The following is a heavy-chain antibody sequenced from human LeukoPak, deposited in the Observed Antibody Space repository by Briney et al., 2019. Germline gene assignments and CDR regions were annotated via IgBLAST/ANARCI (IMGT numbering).Heavy chain of an antibody. CDR3: ARSRAMDY. CDR1: GFTFSRYW. J-gene: IGHJ4*02. D-gene: IGHD2-2*01. Sequence: GGSLRLSCAASGFTFSRYWMHWVRQAPGKGLVWVSRIKSDGSTNYADSVKGRFTISRDNAKNTVSLQMNSLRAEDTAVYYCARSRAMDYWGQGTLVTVSS. CDR2: IKSDGST. V-gene: IGHV3-74*01.